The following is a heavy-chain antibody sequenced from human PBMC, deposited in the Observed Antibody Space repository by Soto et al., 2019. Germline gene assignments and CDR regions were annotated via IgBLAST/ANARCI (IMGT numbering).Heavy chain of an antibody. Sequence: SETLSLTCTVSGGSISSYYWSWIRQPPGKGLEWIGYIYYSGSTNYNPSLKSRVTISVDTSKNQFSLKLSSVTAADTAVYYCARDLTVASYSSGSSAFDIWGQGTMVTVSS. D-gene: IGHD6-19*01. CDR2: IYYSGST. CDR3: ARDLTVASYSSGSSAFDI. V-gene: IGHV4-59*01. CDR1: GGSISSYY. J-gene: IGHJ3*02.